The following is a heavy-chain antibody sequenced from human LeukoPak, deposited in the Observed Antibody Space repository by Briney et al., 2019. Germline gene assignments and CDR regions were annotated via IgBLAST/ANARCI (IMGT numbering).Heavy chain of an antibody. V-gene: IGHV3-NL1*01. CDR1: GFTFSSYG. Sequence: PGGSLRLSCAASGFTFSSYGMHWVRQAPGKGLEWVSVVYSDGRTYSADSVKGRFTISRDNAKNTVYLQMNSLRAEDTAVYYCARDLNSGSGWYRGVLEIWGQGTMVTVSS. D-gene: IGHD6-19*01. CDR2: VYSDGRT. J-gene: IGHJ3*02. CDR3: ARDLNSGSGWYRGVLEI.